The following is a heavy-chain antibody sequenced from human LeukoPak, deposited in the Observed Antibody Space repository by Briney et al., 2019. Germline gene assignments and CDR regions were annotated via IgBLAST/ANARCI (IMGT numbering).Heavy chain of an antibody. J-gene: IGHJ4*02. V-gene: IGHV3-7*01. CDR3: ARDLSLSGIPAAGVFDY. CDR2: IRQDGSDK. D-gene: IGHD6-25*01. CDR1: GFTFSNYW. Sequence: AGCLRLSCAASGFTFSNYWMSWVRQAPGKGLEWVANIRQDGSDKYYMESVKGRFTISRDNANSSLYLQMNSLRAEDTAVYYCARDLSLSGIPAAGVFDYWGQGTLVTVSS.